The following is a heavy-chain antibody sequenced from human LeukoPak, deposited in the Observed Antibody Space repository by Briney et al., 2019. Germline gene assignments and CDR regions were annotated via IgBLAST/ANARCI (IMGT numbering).Heavy chain of an antibody. Sequence: GESLKISCKSSGYSFTNHWIGWVRQMPGKGLEWMGVIYPGDSRTRYSPSFQGQVTISADKSISTAYLQWSSLKASDTAMYYCARRDYYGSGSYYGNFDYWGQGTLVTVSS. D-gene: IGHD3-10*01. CDR3: ARRDYYGSGSYYGNFDY. V-gene: IGHV5-51*01. J-gene: IGHJ4*02. CDR1: GYSFTNHW. CDR2: IYPGDSRT.